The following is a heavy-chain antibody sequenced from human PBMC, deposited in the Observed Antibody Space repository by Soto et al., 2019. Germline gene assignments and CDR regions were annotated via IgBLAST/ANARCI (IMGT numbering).Heavy chain of an antibody. J-gene: IGHJ4*02. CDR1: GFTFSSYA. V-gene: IGHV3-23*01. CDR3: AKWLRTDTIYSDFDS. Sequence: GGSLRLSCAASGFTFSSYAMSWVHQAPGKGLEWVSAISGSGGSTYYADSVKGRFTISRDNSKNTLYLQMNSLRAEDTAVYYCAKWLRTDTIYSDFDSWGQGTRVTASS. CDR2: ISGSGGST. D-gene: IGHD3-3*01.